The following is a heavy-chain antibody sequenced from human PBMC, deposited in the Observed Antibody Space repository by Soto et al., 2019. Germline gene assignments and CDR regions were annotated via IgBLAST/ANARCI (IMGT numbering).Heavy chain of an antibody. V-gene: IGHV4-39*01. D-gene: IGHD6-13*01. CDR3: ARGSSSFPWYYYYGMDV. CDR2: IYYSGST. CDR1: GGSISSSSYY. J-gene: IGHJ6*02. Sequence: SETLSLTCTVSGGSISSSSYYWGWIRQPPGKGLEWIGSIYYSGSTYYNPSLKSLVTISVDTSKNQFSLKLSSVTAADTAVYYCARGSSSFPWYYYYGMDVWGQGTTVTVSS.